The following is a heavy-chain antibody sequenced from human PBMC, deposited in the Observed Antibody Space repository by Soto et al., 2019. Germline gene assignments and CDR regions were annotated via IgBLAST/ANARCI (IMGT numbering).Heavy chain of an antibody. D-gene: IGHD3-22*01. CDR2: ISYDGSDK. Sequence: PGGSLRLSCAASGFTFSSYAMHWVRQAPGKGLEWVALISYDGSDKDYADSVKGRFTISRDNSRNTLFLQMNSLRVEDTAVYYCARDYYKYYDSSGYYRSPAYWGQGTLVTV. CDR3: ARDYYKYYDSSGYYRSPAY. V-gene: IGHV3-30-3*01. J-gene: IGHJ4*02. CDR1: GFTFSSYA.